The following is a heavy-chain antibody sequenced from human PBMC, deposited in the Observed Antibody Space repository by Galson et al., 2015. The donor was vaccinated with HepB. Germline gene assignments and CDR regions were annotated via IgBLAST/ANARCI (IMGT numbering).Heavy chain of an antibody. CDR2: IYTSGST. J-gene: IGHJ5*02. D-gene: IGHD3-10*01. CDR3: ARDLHPFNYGSGSNWFDP. Sequence: SETLSLTCTVSGGSISSYYWSWIRQPAGKGLEWIGRIYTSGSTNYNPSLKSRVTMSVDTSKNQFSLKLSSVTAADTAVYYCARDLHPFNYGSGSNWFDPWGQGTLVTVSS. CDR1: GGSISSYY. V-gene: IGHV4-4*07.